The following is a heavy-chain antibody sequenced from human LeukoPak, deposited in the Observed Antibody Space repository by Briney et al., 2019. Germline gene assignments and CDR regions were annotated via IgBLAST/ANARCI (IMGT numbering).Heavy chain of an antibody. Sequence: GASVKVSCKASGCTFTGYYMHWVRQAPGQGLEWMGWINPNSGGTNYAQKFQDRVTMTRDTSISTAYMELSRLRSVDTAVYYCARVLLTYYFDSSGYYDYWGQGTLVTVSS. CDR2: INPNSGGT. CDR3: ARVLLTYYFDSSGYYDY. V-gene: IGHV1-2*02. D-gene: IGHD3-22*01. CDR1: GCTFTGYY. J-gene: IGHJ4*02.